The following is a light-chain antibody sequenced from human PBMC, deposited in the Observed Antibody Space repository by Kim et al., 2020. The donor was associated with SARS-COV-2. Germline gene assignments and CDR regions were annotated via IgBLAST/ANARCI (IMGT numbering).Light chain of an antibody. CDR1: SLRSYY. J-gene: IGLJ3*02. CDR2: GKN. V-gene: IGLV3-19*01. Sequence: VALGQTVWITCQGDSLRSYYATWYQQKQGQAPILVIYGKNNRPSGIPDRFAGSSSGNTASLTITETQAGDEADYYCNSRDSNDNVVFGGGTQLTVL. CDR3: NSRDSNDNVV.